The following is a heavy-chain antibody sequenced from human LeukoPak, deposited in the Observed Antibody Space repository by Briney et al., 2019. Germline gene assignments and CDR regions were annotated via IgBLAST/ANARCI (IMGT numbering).Heavy chain of an antibody. CDR1: RGSISSSSYY. J-gene: IGHJ4*02. Sequence: PSETLSLTCIVSRGSISSSSYYWGWFRQPPGKGLEWIGSIYYGATTYYNPSLKSRVTISVDTSKDQFSLKLSSVTAADTAVYYCARGPSGYHNTGGQGTLVTVSS. CDR2: IYYGATT. V-gene: IGHV4-39*07. D-gene: IGHD5-12*01. CDR3: ARGPSGYHNT.